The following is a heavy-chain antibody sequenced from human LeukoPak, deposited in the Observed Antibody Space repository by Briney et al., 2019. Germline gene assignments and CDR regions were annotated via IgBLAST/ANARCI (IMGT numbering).Heavy chain of an antibody. CDR1: GFTFDDYG. J-gene: IGHJ4*02. Sequence: GGSLRLSCAASGFTFDDYGMSWVRQAPGKGLEWVSGINWNGGSTGYADSVKGRFTISRDNAKNSLYLQMNSLRAEDTALYYCARERGSYYSDYFDYWGQGTLVTVSS. CDR3: ARERGSYYSDYFDY. D-gene: IGHD1-26*01. CDR2: INWNGGST. V-gene: IGHV3-20*04.